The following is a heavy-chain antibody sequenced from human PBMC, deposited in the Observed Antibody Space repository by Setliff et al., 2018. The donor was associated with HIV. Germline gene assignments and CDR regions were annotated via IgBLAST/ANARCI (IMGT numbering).Heavy chain of an antibody. CDR1: GFTFSSYV. CDR2: ISGSGGST. CDR3: AKDPRAAVATICDY. D-gene: IGHD5-12*01. V-gene: IGHV3-23*01. Sequence: PGGSLRLSCAASGFTFSSYVMSWVRQAPGKGLEWVSAISGSGGSTYYADSVKGRFTISRDNSKNTLYLQMNSLRAEDTAVYYCAKDPRAAVATICDYWGQGTLVTVSS. J-gene: IGHJ4*02.